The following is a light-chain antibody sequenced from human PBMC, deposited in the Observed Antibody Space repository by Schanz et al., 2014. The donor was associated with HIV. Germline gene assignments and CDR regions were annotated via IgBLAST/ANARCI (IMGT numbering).Light chain of an antibody. CDR3: QQSHSAPWT. J-gene: IGKJ1*01. V-gene: IGKV1-27*01. CDR2: AAS. CDR1: QGINNY. Sequence: DIQMTQSPSSLSASVGDRVAITCRASQGINNYLAWYQQKPGKVPKLLIYAASTLQGGVPSRFSGSGSGTDFTLTISSLQPEDFATYYCQQSHSAPWTFGQGTKVEIK.